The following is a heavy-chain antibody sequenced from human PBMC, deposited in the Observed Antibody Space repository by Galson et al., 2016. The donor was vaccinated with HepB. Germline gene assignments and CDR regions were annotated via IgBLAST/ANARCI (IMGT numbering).Heavy chain of an antibody. Sequence: SVKVSCKASGYTFTGYYMHWVRQAPRQGLEWMGRINPNSGGTNYEQKFQGRVTMTRDTSISTAYMELSRLRSDDTVVYYCAREETTVSGMDVWGQGTTVTVSS. V-gene: IGHV1-2*05. CDR1: GYTFTGYY. CDR2: INPNSGGT. CDR3: AREETTVSGMDV. J-gene: IGHJ6*02. D-gene: IGHD4-17*01.